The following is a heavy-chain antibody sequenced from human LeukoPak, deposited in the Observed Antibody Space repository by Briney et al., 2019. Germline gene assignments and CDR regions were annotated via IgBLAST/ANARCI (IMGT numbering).Heavy chain of an antibody. CDR3: ARDFAPNGYSSSWYFDY. V-gene: IGHV3-64*01. J-gene: IGHJ4*02. CDR2: ISSNGGST. D-gene: IGHD6-13*01. Sequence: GGSLRLSCAASGFTFSSYAMHWVRQAPGKGLEYVSAISSNGGSTYYANSVKGRFTISRDNSKNTLHLQMGSLRAEDMAVYYCARDFAPNGYSSSWYFDYWGQGTLVTVSS. CDR1: GFTFSSYA.